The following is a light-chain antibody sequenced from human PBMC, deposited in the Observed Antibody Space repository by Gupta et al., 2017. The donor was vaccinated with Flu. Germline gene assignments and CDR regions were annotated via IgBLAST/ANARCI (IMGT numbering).Light chain of an antibody. V-gene: IGLV2-23*01. J-gene: IGLJ3*02. CDR1: SSDVGSYDL. Sequence: QSALTQPASVSGSPGQSITISCTGTSSDVGSYDLVSWYRQHPGEAPKLIIYEDHKRPSGVSNRFSGSNSGSTASLTISGLRAEDEADYFCCSYAGSSTWVFGGGTKLT. CDR2: EDH. CDR3: CSYAGSSTWV.